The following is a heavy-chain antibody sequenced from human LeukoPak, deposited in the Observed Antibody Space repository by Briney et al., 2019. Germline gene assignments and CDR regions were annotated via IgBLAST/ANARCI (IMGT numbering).Heavy chain of an antibody. D-gene: IGHD3-3*01. Sequence: PSETLSLTCAVSGYSISSGYYWGWIRQPPGKGLEWIGSIYHSGSTYYNPSLKSRVTISVDTSKNQFSLKLSSATAADTAVYYCARRETTDFWSGYAYYYYMDVWGKGTTVTVSS. J-gene: IGHJ6*03. V-gene: IGHV4-38-2*01. CDR2: IYHSGST. CDR3: ARRETTDFWSGYAYYYYMDV. CDR1: GYSISSGYY.